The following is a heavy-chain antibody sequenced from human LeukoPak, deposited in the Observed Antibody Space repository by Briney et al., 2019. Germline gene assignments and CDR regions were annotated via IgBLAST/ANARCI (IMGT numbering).Heavy chain of an antibody. CDR3: AREAYYYGSGSPTGGYYMDV. Sequence: GASVTVSCKASGGTFSSYAISWVRQAPGQGLEWMGRIIPILGIANYAQKFQGRVTITADESTSTAYMELSSLRSEDTAVYYCAREAYYYGSGSPTGGYYMDVWGKGTTVTVSS. D-gene: IGHD3-10*01. CDR2: IIPILGIA. V-gene: IGHV1-69*04. J-gene: IGHJ6*03. CDR1: GGTFSSYA.